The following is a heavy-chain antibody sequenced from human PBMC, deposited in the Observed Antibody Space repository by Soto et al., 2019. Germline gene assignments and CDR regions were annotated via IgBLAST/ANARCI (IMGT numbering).Heavy chain of an antibody. CDR3: ANGPGYEGTANGY. CDR2: ISADGSNK. D-gene: IGHD2-2*01. V-gene: IGHV3-30*18. Sequence: QVQLVESGGGVVQPGRSLRLSCAASGFTFSNFGMHWVRQAPGKGLERVAVISADGSNKYYADSVKGRFTISRDNSKNTLYLQMNSLRAEDTAVYYCANGPGYEGTANGYWGQGTLVTVSS. CDR1: GFTFSNFG. J-gene: IGHJ4*02.